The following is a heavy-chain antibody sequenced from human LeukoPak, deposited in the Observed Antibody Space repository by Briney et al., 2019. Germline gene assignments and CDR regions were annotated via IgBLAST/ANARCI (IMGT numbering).Heavy chain of an antibody. J-gene: IGHJ5*02. D-gene: IGHD4/OR15-4a*01. Sequence: SETLSLTCSVSGDSITSGAYYWAWLRQPPGKELEWIGSVYYSGSIKYNPSLKGRVSISRDMSKNQFSLNLNSVNATDTAVYYCARRDYAAWFDPWGQGTLVTVSS. V-gene: IGHV4-39*07. CDR2: VYYSGSI. CDR1: GDSITSGAYY. CDR3: ARRDYAAWFDP.